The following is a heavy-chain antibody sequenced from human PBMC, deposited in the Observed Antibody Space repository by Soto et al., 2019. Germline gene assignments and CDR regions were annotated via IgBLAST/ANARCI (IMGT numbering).Heavy chain of an antibody. CDR3: ARDLWGSGNYYFHWFDP. V-gene: IGHV1-18*01. Sequence: ASVKVSCKASGYTFRNYGIAWVRQAPEQGLEWMGWINIRNGNTQYAQNFQGRVTLTTDTSTSTAYMEVRSLRSDDTAVYYCARDLWGSGNYYFHWFDPWGQGTPVTVSS. J-gene: IGHJ5*02. CDR2: INIRNGNT. D-gene: IGHD1-26*01. CDR1: GYTFRNYG.